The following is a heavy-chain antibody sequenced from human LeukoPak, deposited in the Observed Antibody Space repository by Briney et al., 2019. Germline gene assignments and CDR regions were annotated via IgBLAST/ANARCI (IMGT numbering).Heavy chain of an antibody. V-gene: IGHV1-8*03. CDR2: MNPNSGNT. Sequence: GASVKVSCKSSGYTFTSYDINWVRQATGQGREWMGWMNPNSGNTGYAQKFQGRVTITRNTSISTAYMDLSSLRSEDTAVYYCARGVVRGGWYHLFDYWGQGTLVTVSS. D-gene: IGHD6-19*01. J-gene: IGHJ4*02. CDR1: GYTFTSYD. CDR3: ARGVVRGGWYHLFDY.